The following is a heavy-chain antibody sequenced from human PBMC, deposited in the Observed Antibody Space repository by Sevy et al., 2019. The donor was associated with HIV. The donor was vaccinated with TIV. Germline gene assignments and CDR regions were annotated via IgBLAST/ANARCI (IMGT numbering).Heavy chain of an antibody. V-gene: IGHV3-23*01. D-gene: IGHD3-9*01. CDR2: ISGSGGST. J-gene: IGHJ5*02. Sequence: GGSLRLSCAASGFTFSSYAMSWVRQAPGKGLEWVSAISGSGGSTYYADSVKGRFTISRDNSKNTLYLQMNSLRAEDTAVYYCAKVKGYDILTGYNWFDPWGQGTLVTVSS. CDR1: GFTFSSYA. CDR3: AKVKGYDILTGYNWFDP.